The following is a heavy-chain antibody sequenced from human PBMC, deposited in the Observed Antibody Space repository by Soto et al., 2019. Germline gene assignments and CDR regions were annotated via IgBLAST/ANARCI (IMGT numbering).Heavy chain of an antibody. D-gene: IGHD2-2*01. V-gene: IGHV2-5*02. J-gene: IGHJ4*02. CDR1: GFSLSTTAEG. CDR2: IYWDDDE. Sequence: MDWTFSGFSLSTTAEGVGWIRQPPGKALEWLALIYWDDDERYSPSLKSRLTITKDTSKNQVVLTMTNVDPVDTATYYCAHGSCSSADCYPNPYLDYWGQGILVTVSS. CDR3: AHGSCSSADCYPNPYLDY.